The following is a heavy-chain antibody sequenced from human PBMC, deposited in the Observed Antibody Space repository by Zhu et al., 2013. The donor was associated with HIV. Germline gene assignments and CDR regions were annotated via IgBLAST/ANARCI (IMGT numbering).Heavy chain of an antibody. CDR1: GGTFSSYA. D-gene: IGHD3-22*01. CDR2: IIPMFGIA. J-gene: IGHJ4*02. Sequence: QVQLVQSGAEVKKPGSSVKVSCKAAGGTFSSYAITRVRQAPGQGLEWVGWIIPMFGIADYAQKFKGRVTITADESTSTAYMELRSLRSEDTAVYYCASADYYESSGYFDYWGQGTLVTVSS. CDR3: ASADYYESSGYFDY. V-gene: IGHV1-69*12.